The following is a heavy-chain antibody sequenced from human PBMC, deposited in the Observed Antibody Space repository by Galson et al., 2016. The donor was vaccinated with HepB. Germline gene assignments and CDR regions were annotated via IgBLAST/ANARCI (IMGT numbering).Heavy chain of an antibody. D-gene: IGHD3-22*01. CDR2: ISPDDGFT. J-gene: IGHJ4*02. CDR3: ARDRFYGNSGYYYESEY. Sequence: SVKVSCKASGYIFTSYLIHWVRQAPGQGAEWMGRISPDDGFTTSAQSFQGRLTISRDTSTSTVYTELSSLRSEDTAVYYCARDRFYGNSGYYYESEYWGQGTLITVSS. CDR1: GYIFTSYL. V-gene: IGHV1-46*01.